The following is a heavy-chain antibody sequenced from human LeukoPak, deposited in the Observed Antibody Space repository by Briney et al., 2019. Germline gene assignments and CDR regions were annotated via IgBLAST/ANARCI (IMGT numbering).Heavy chain of an antibody. CDR2: IEDDGDVK. CDR1: GFTFANYW. Sequence: GGSLRLSCAASGFTFANYWMAWVRQAPGKGLEWVANIEDDGDVKSYVESVKGRFTVSRDNARASLYLQMDSLRAEDTAVYYCARHVPRGRSGFDCWGQGALVTVSS. J-gene: IGHJ4*02. CDR3: ARHVPRGRSGFDC. D-gene: IGHD5-12*01. V-gene: IGHV3-7*01.